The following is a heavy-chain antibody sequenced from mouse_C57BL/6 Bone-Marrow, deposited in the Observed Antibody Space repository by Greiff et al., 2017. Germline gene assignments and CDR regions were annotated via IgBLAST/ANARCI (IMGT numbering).Heavy chain of an antibody. CDR1: GYAFSSYW. J-gene: IGHJ4*01. Sequence: VQVVESGAELVKPGASVKISCKASGYAFSSYWMNWVKQRPGKGLEWIGQIYPGDGDTNYNGKFKGKATLTADKSSSTAYMQLSSLTSEDSAVYFCARLILRYYAMDYWGQGTSVTVSS. CDR3: ARLILRYYAMDY. V-gene: IGHV1-80*01. D-gene: IGHD1-1*01. CDR2: IYPGDGDT.